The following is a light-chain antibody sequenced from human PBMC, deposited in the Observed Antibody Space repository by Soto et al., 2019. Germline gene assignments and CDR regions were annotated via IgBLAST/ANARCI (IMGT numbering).Light chain of an antibody. V-gene: IGLV2-14*01. CDR3: SSYTTSNTLL. CDR1: SSDVGGYNY. J-gene: IGLJ2*01. CDR2: EVS. Sequence: QSVLTQPASVSGSPGQSITISCTGTSSDVGGYNYVSWYQQHPGKVPKLMIYEVSNRPSGVSNRFSGSKSGKTASLTISGLQAEDEAGYYCSSYTTSNTLLFGGGTQLTVL.